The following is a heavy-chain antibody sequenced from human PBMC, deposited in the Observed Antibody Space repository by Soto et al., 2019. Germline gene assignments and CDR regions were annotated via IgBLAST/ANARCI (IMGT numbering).Heavy chain of an antibody. V-gene: IGHV3-23*01. J-gene: IGHJ5*01. CDR3: AKLTYPSDSTGYYYERVSGWIDS. D-gene: IGHD3-22*01. Sequence: LSCAASGFMFSSYAMSWVRQAPGKGLEWVSSISASGGTANLADSVEGRCTISRDNSKSTLYLQMNSLRAEDTAVYYCAKLTYPSDSTGYYYERVSGWIDSWGQGTLVTVSS. CDR2: ISASGGTA. CDR1: GFMFSSYA.